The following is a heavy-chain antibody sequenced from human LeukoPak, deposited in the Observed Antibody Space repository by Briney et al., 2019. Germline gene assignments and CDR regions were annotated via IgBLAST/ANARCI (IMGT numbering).Heavy chain of an antibody. CDR1: GGSISGYY. V-gene: IGHV4-59*01. D-gene: IGHD4-23*01. CDR3: ARGGNALDY. J-gene: IGHJ4*02. CDR2: FYYTGST. Sequence: SETLSLTCTVSGGSISGYYWSWIRQPPGKGLDWIGSFYYTGSTNYNPSLRSRVTISLDTSKNQISLRLSSVTAADTAVYYCARGGNALDYWGQGTLVTVSS.